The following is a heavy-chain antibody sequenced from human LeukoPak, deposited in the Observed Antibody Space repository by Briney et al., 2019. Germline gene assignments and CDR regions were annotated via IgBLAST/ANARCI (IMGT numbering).Heavy chain of an antibody. CDR1: GFSLSTRGVG. J-gene: IGHJ3*01. CDR2: IYWDDDK. D-gene: IGHD3-10*01. Sequence: SGPTLVNPTQTLTLTCTFSGFSLSTRGVGVGWIRQPPGKALEWLSFIYWDDDKRYSPSLKSRLTITKDTSKNQVVLTMTNMDPVDTATYYCAHSEDYYGSVDAFDVWGQGTMVTVSS. V-gene: IGHV2-5*02. CDR3: AHSEDYYGSVDAFDV.